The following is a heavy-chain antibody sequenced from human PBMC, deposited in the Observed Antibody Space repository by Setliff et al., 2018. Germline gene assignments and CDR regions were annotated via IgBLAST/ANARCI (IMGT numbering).Heavy chain of an antibody. D-gene: IGHD6-19*01. CDR1: GYPFTSNS. CDR2: INAGNGYT. Sequence: ASVKVSCKASGYPFTSNSMHWVRQAPGQRLEWMGWINAGNGYTKYSQKFQGRVTITRDTSATTACMELSTLTSDDTAVYFCARATRDSGGWYYEYNWFDPWGQGTLVTVSS. CDR3: ARATRDSGGWYYEYNWFDP. J-gene: IGHJ5*02. V-gene: IGHV1-3*01.